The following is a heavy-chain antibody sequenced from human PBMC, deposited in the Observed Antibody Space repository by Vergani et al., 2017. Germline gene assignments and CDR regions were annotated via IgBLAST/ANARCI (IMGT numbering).Heavy chain of an antibody. CDR1: SGSITNGDYY. CDR2: IYYSGNT. CDR3: ATQNWNDAAS. V-gene: IGHV4-30-4*08. Sequence: QVRLRESGPGLVNPSQTLSLTCTVSSGSITNGDYYWAWIRQPPGKGLEWIGNIYYSGNTYYNPSLESRLTISIDTSRNQFSLQMRSVTAADTAVYYCATQNWNDAASWGQGILVTVSS. D-gene: IGHD1-1*01. J-gene: IGHJ5*02.